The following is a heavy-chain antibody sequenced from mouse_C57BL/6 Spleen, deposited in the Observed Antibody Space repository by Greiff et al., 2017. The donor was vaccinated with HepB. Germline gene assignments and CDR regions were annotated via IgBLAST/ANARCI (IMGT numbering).Heavy chain of an antibody. J-gene: IGHJ4*01. V-gene: IGHV7-3*01. Sequence: VQLKESGGGLVQPGGSLSLSCAASGFTFTDYYMSWVRQPPGKALEWLGVIRNKANGYTTEYSASVKGRFTISRDTCQSSLYLQMNALRAEDSATYYCARYRASMDYWGQGTSVTVSS. CDR3: ARYRASMDY. CDR2: IRNKANGYTT. CDR1: GFTFTDYY.